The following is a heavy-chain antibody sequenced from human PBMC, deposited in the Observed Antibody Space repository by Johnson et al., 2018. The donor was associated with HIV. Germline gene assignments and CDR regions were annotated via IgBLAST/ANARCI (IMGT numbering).Heavy chain of an antibody. CDR3: ARVSLAYSYGYDAFDI. CDR2: ISYDGKNK. V-gene: IGHV3-30*03. CDR1: GFTFDDYG. Sequence: QVQLVESGGGVVRPGGSLRLSCAASGFTFDDYGMHWVRQAPGKGLEWVAVISYDGKNKYFGDSVKGRFTISRDNSKNTLYLQMNSLRAEDTAVYYCARVSLAYSYGYDAFDIWGQGTRVTVSS. D-gene: IGHD5-18*01. J-gene: IGHJ3*02.